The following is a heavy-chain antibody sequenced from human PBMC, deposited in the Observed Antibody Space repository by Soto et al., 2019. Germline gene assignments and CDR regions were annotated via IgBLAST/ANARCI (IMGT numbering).Heavy chain of an antibody. V-gene: IGHV5-51*01. D-gene: IGHD4-17*01. J-gene: IGHJ4*02. CDR2: IYPGDSDT. CDR3: GRSPGLIPTVMED. Sequence: GESLKISCKGSGYFFSRHWIGWVRQMPGKGLEWIGFIYPGDSDTKYSPSFQGQRTISADKSTNTAYLQWSTLKASDTAMYYCGRSPGLIPTVMEDWGQGTRVTVSS. CDR1: GYFFSRHW.